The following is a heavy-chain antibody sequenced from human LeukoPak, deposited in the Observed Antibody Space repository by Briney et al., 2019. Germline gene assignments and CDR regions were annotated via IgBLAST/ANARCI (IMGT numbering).Heavy chain of an antibody. CDR1: GFTFSSYG. D-gene: IGHD4-17*01. CDR2: IWYDGTNK. Sequence: GGSLRLSCAASGFTFSSYGIHWVRQAPGRGLELVAVIWYDGTNKYYEDSVKGRFTISRDNSKNTLYLQMNSLRAEDTAVYYCARDPRLYGAPPAYWGQGTLVTVSS. CDR3: ARDPRLYGAPPAY. J-gene: IGHJ4*02. V-gene: IGHV3-33*01.